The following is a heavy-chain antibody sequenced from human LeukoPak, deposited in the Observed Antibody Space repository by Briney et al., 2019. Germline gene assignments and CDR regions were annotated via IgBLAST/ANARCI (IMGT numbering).Heavy chain of an antibody. Sequence: PSETLSLTCTVSGGSISSYYWSWIRQPPGKGLEWIGYIYYSGSTNYNPSLKSRVTISVDTSKNQFSLKLSSVTAADTAVYYCARVLDHYYYYGMDVWGQGTTVTVSS. J-gene: IGHJ6*02. V-gene: IGHV4-59*01. CDR1: GGSISSYY. D-gene: IGHD3/OR15-3a*01. CDR3: ARVLDHYYYYGMDV. CDR2: IYYSGST.